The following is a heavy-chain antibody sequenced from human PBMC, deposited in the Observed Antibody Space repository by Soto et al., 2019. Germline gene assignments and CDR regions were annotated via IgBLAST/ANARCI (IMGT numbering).Heavy chain of an antibody. J-gene: IGHJ4*02. D-gene: IGHD2-15*01. V-gene: IGHV4-61*01. CDR2: IYYSGST. Sequence: SETLSLTCTVSGGSVSSGSYYWSWIRQPPGKGLEWIGYIYYSGSTNYNPSLKSRVTISVDTSKNQFSLKLSSVTAADTAVYYCARHRDNCSGGSCYGGKNYWGQGTLVTVSS. CDR3: ARHRDNCSGGSCYGGKNY. CDR1: GGSVSSGSYY.